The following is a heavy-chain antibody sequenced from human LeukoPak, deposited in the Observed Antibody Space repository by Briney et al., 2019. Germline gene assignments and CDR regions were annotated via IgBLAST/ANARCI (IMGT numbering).Heavy chain of an antibody. V-gene: IGHV3-64*01. CDR2: ISTNGGST. CDR1: GFTFRSYA. CDR3: AREGGDTDAFDI. J-gene: IGHJ3*02. D-gene: IGHD2-21*02. Sequence: GGSLRLSCAASGFTFRSYAIHWVRQAPGKGLEYVAAISTNGGSTYYANSVGGRFTISRDKSKNTLYLQMGSLRAEDMAVYYCAREGGDTDAFDIWGQGTMVTVSS.